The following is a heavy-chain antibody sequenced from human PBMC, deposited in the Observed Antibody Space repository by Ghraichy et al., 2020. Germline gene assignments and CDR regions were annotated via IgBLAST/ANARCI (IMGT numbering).Heavy chain of an antibody. V-gene: IGHV3-53*04. CDR1: GLAVSSNY. Sequence: GGSLRLSCAASGLAVSSNYMTWVRQAPGKGLEWVSIIYSDGDTYYADSVKGRFTISRHSSKNTLYLQMNSLRDEDTAVYFCARDRVHCGDECYLKYYFGMYVWGQGTTVTVSS. CDR3: ARDRVHCGDECYLKYYFGMYV. CDR2: IYSDGDT. J-gene: IGHJ6*02. D-gene: IGHD2-21*01.